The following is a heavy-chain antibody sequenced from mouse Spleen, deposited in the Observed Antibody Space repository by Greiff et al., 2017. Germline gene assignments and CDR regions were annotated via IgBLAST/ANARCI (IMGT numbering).Heavy chain of an antibody. Sequence: QVQLQQSGAELARPGASVKLSCKASGYTFTSYGISWVKQRTGQGLEWIGEIYPRSGNTYYNEKFKGKATLTADKSSSTAYMELRSLTSEDSAVYFCARKGLGGNYESAMDYWGQGTSVTVSS. CDR3: ARKGLGGNYESAMDY. V-gene: IGHV1-81*01. J-gene: IGHJ4*01. CDR1: GYTFTSYG. D-gene: IGHD1-1*02. CDR2: IYPRSGNT.